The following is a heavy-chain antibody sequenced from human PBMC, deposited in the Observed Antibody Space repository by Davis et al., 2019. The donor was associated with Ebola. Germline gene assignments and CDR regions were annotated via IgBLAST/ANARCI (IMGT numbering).Heavy chain of an antibody. CDR2: IYSGGST. D-gene: IGHD4-11*01. J-gene: IGHJ6*02. CDR3: AAGYYSNAALYYYYGMDV. CDR1: GFTVSSNY. V-gene: IGHV3-53*04. Sequence: PGGSLRLSCAASGFTVSSNYMSWVRQAPGKGLEWVSVIYSGGSTYYADSVKGRFTISRHNSKNTLYLQMNSLRAEDTAVYYCAAGYYSNAALYYYYGMDVWGQGTTVTVSS.